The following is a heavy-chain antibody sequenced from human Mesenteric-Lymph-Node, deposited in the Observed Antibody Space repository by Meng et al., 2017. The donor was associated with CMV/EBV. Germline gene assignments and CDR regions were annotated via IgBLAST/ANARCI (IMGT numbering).Heavy chain of an antibody. CDR1: RFTFSDYY. CDR3: ARGVYYYDSAGFIE. CDR2: ISGSGTTI. Sequence: GGSLRLSCAASRFTFSDYYMSWIRQAPGKGLEWVSYISGSGTTIYYADGVKGRFTISRDNAKNSLYLQMNSLRAEDTAVYYCARGVYYYDSAGFIEWGQGTLVTVS. V-gene: IGHV3-11*04. J-gene: IGHJ4*02. D-gene: IGHD3-22*01.